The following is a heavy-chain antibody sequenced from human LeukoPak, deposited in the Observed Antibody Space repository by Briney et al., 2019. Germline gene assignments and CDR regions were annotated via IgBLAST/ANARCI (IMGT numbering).Heavy chain of an antibody. D-gene: IGHD3-22*01. CDR3: AKDSDSSGFFEPPDY. J-gene: IGHJ4*02. CDR1: GFTFSSYS. Sequence: GGSLRLSCAASGFTFSSYSMNWVRQAPGKGLEWVSSISSSSSYIYYADSVKGRFTISRDNAKNSLYLQMDSLRPEDSALYYCAKDSDSSGFFEPPDYWGQGTVVTVSS. V-gene: IGHV3-21*04. CDR2: ISSSSSYI.